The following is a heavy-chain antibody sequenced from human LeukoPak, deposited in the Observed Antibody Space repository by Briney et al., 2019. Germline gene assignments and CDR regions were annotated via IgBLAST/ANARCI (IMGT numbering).Heavy chain of an antibody. CDR3: AREMATEPLDFYGLDV. CDR1: GGTFSSYA. V-gene: IGHV1-69*04. J-gene: IGHJ6*02. D-gene: IGHD5-24*01. Sequence: SVKVSCKASGGTFSSYAITWVRQAPGQGLEWMGRIIPILALANYAQKFQGRVTITADKSTSTAYMELSSLRSEDTAVYYCAREMATEPLDFYGLDVWGQGTTVTVSS. CDR2: IIPILALA.